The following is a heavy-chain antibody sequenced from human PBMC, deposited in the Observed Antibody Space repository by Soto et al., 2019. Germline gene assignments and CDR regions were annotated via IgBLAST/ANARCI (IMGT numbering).Heavy chain of an antibody. CDR2: INPNSGGT. J-gene: IGHJ6*02. V-gene: IGHV1-2*04. CDR1: GYTFTGYY. CDR3: ARDTFYYGSGSYYTYYSGMDV. Sequence: GASVKVSCKASGYTFTGYYMHWVRQAPGQGLEWMGWINPNSGGTNYAQKFQGWVTMTRDTSISTAYMELSRLRSDDTAVYYCARDTFYYGSGSYYTYYSGMDVWGQGTRVTVSS. D-gene: IGHD3-10*01.